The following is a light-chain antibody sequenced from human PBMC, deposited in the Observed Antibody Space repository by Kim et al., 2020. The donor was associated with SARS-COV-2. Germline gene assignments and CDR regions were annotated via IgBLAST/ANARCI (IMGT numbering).Light chain of an antibody. CDR2: AAS. Sequence: EIVLTQSPDTLSLSPGERATLFCRASQSVSNSQLAWFQQKPGQGPRLLINAASSRATGIPDRFSGSGSGTDFTLTISRLEPEDFAVYYCQQYCCSPLTFGQGTRLEIK. CDR3: QQYCCSPLT. J-gene: IGKJ5*01. CDR1: QSVSNSQ. V-gene: IGKV3-20*01.